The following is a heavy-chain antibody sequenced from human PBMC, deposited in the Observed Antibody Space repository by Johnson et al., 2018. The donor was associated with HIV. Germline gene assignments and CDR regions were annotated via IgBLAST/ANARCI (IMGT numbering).Heavy chain of an antibody. Sequence: VQLVESGGGLVQPGGSLRLSCAASGFTFSSYWMHWVRQAPGKGLVWVSRIKSDGSTTTYADSVKGRFTISRDKAKNTLHLQMNSLRVEDTAVYYCARAYSYGAFDIWGQGTRVTVSS. J-gene: IGHJ3*02. CDR1: GFTFSSYW. D-gene: IGHD5-18*01. CDR2: IKSDGSTT. V-gene: IGHV3-74*01. CDR3: ARAYSYGAFDI.